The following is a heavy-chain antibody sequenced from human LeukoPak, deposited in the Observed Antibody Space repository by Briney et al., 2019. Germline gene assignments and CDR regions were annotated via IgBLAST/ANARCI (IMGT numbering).Heavy chain of an antibody. CDR3: VRDLLSIAAPTPFDY. CDR1: TFAFSKTA. V-gene: IGHV3-23*01. CDR2: ISDGGSST. D-gene: IGHD6-6*01. J-gene: IGHJ4*02. Sequence: GGSLRLSCAATTFAFSKTAMSWVRQAPGKGLEWVSAISDGGSSTYYVDSVKGRFVISRDNSKNTLYLQMNSLSAEDTAVYYCVRDLLSIAAPTPFDYWGQGTLVTVSS.